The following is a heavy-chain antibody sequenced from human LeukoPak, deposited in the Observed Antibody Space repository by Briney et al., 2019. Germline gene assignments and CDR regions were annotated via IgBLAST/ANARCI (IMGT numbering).Heavy chain of an antibody. CDR3: ARGDRISLVRGVIPFFDY. Sequence: GGSLRLSCAASGFTFSSYSMNWVRQAPGKGLEWVSSISSSSSYIYYADSVRGRFTISRDTAKNSLYLQMNSLRAEDTAVYYCARGDRISLVRGVIPFFDYWGQGTLVTVSP. V-gene: IGHV3-21*01. CDR2: ISSSSSYI. D-gene: IGHD3-10*01. CDR1: GFTFSSYS. J-gene: IGHJ4*02.